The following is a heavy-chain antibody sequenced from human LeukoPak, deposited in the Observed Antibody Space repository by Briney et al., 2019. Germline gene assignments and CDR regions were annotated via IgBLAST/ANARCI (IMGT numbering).Heavy chain of an antibody. J-gene: IGHJ6*03. CDR1: GGSISSSSFY. Sequence: ASETLSLTCTVSGGSISSSSFYWGWIRQPPGKGLERIGSIYYSGSTYYNPSLESRVIISLDTSKNQFSLKLSSVTAADTAMYYCARDSTVTTFNYMDVWGKGTTVTVSS. V-gene: IGHV4-39*07. D-gene: IGHD4-11*01. CDR3: ARDSTVTTFNYMDV. CDR2: IYYSGST.